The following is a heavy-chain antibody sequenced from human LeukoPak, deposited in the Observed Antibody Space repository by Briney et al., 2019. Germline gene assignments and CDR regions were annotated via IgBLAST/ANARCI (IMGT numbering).Heavy chain of an antibody. CDR3: AKSGSLSHYYDSSGYYPPWTEYFQH. Sequence: GGSLRLSCAASGFTFSSYAMSWVRQAPGKGLEWVSAISGSGGSTYYADSVKGRFTISRDNSKNTPYLQMNSLRAEDTAVYYCAKSGSLSHYYDSSGYYPPWTEYFQHWGQGTLVTVSS. CDR2: ISGSGGST. V-gene: IGHV3-23*01. D-gene: IGHD3-22*01. CDR1: GFTFSSYA. J-gene: IGHJ1*01.